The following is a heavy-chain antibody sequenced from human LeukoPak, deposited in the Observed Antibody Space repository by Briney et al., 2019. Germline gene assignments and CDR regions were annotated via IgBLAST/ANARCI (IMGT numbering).Heavy chain of an antibody. J-gene: IGHJ6*03. D-gene: IGHD3-16*01. V-gene: IGHV4-61*02. CDR1: GGSISSGSYY. CDR3: ARPGGVLHYYYYMDV. CDR2: IYASGST. Sequence: SETLSLTCTVSGGSISSGSYYWSWIRQPAGRGLEWIGRIYASGSTNYNPSLKSRVTMPVDTSKNQFSLKLSSVTAADTAVYYCARPGGVLHYYYYMDVWGKGTTVTVSS.